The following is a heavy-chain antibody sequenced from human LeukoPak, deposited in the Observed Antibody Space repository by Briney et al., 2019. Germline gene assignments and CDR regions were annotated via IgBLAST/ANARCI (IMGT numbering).Heavy chain of an antibody. CDR2: ISYDGTIR. CDR1: GLTFSSYG. V-gene: IGHV3-30*18. Sequence: GRSLRLSCAASGLTFSSYGMHWVRQAPGKGLEWVAVISYDGTIRDYADSVKGRFTISRDNSKNTLYLQMNSLTAEDTALYYCAKGGCSSTTCYLANPWGQGTLVTVSS. J-gene: IGHJ5*02. CDR3: AKGGCSSTTCYLANP. D-gene: IGHD2-2*01.